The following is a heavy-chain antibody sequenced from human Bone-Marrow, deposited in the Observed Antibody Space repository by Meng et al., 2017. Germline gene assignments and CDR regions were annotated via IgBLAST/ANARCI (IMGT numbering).Heavy chain of an antibody. CDR2: INPGDGDT. V-gene: IGHV1-46*01. CDR1: GYTFTSYY. CDR3: ARVVRANDQDAFDI. Sequence: ASVKVSCKASGYTFTSYYMHWVRQAPGQGLKWMGVINPGDGDTSYAQKFQGRVTMTRDTSTGTVYMELSSLRSEDTAVYYCARVVRANDQDAFDIWGQGTMVTVSS. D-gene: IGHD1-26*01. J-gene: IGHJ3*02.